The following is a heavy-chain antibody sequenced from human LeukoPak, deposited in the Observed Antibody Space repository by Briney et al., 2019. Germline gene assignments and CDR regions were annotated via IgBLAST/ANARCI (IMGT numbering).Heavy chain of an antibody. J-gene: IGHJ6*02. CDR1: GFTFGDYA. CDR2: IRSKASGGTT. D-gene: IGHD7-27*01. Sequence: GSLRLSCPTSGFTFGDYAMSWFRQAPGKGLEWIAFIRSKASGGTTEYAASVKGRFTISRDDSKSIAYLQMNSLTPEDTAVYCCTKPLTGSYYFYGVDVWGQGTTVTVSS. V-gene: IGHV3-49*03. CDR3: TKPLTGSYYFYGVDV.